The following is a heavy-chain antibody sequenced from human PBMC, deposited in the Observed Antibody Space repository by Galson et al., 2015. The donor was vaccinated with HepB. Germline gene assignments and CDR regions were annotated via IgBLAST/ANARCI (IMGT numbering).Heavy chain of an antibody. V-gene: IGHV1-8*01. Sequence: SVKVSCKASGYTFTSYDINWVRQATGQGLEWMGWMNPNSGNTGYAQKFQGRVTMTRNTSISTAYMELSSLRSEDTAVYYCARGGDYVWGSYRPPLDYWGQGTLVTVSS. CDR2: MNPNSGNT. CDR1: GYTFTSYD. J-gene: IGHJ4*02. D-gene: IGHD3-16*02. CDR3: ARGGDYVWGSYRPPLDY.